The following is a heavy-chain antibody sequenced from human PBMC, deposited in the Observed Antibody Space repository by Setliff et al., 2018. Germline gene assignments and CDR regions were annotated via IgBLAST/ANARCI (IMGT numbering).Heavy chain of an antibody. J-gene: IGHJ6*03. V-gene: IGHV4-34*01. CDR1: GGSFSGYY. Sequence: SETLSLTCAVYGGSFSGYYWSWIRQPPGTGLEWIGEINHSGSTNYNPSLKSRVTISVDTSKNQFSLKLSSVTAADTAVYYCASGYSYYYYYYYMDVRGKGTTVTVSS. CDR3: ASGYSYYYYYYYMDV. D-gene: IGHD5-18*01. CDR2: INHSGST.